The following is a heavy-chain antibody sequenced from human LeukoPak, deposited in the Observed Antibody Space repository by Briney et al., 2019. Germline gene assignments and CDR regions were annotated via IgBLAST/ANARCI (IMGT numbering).Heavy chain of an antibody. J-gene: IGHJ5*02. Sequence: SETLSLTCTVSGGSISNYYWSWIRQPPGKGLEWIGYISYSGSTNYNPSLRSRVTISVDTSKNQFSLKLTSVTAADTAVYYCARVPDYGGNYSRTLNWFDPWGQGTLVTVSS. CDR2: ISYSGST. D-gene: IGHD4-23*01. V-gene: IGHV4-59*12. CDR3: ARVPDYGGNYSRTLNWFDP. CDR1: GGSISNYY.